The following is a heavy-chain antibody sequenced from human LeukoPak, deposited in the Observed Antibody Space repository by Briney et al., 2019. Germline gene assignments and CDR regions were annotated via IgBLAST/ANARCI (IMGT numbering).Heavy chain of an antibody. J-gene: IGHJ4*02. CDR1: GGSISSYY. V-gene: IGHV4-59*01. CDR3: ARGRGTAMVDTWFFDY. Sequence: SETLSLTCTVSGGSISSYYWSWIRQPPGKGLEWIGYIYYSGSTNYNPSLKSRVTISVDTSKNQFSLKLSSVTAADTAVYYCARGRGTAMVDTWFFDYWGQGTLVTVSS. CDR2: IYYSGST. D-gene: IGHD5-18*01.